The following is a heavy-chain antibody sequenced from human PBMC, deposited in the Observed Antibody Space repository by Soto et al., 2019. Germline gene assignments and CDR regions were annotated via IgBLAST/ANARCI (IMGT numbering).Heavy chain of an antibody. CDR3: ARAGKPGYSSSCPGGCYYSYGMDV. CDR2: IYTSGST. D-gene: IGHD6-13*01. V-gene: IGHV4-4*07. Sequence: ETLSHTYTVSGAYIISYYCSWLRQPAPKGLWSVGLIYTSGSTNYTPSLKSRVTMSVDTSKNQFSLKLSSVTAADTAVYYCARAGKPGYSSSCPGGCYYSYGMDVWGQGTTVTVSS. J-gene: IGHJ6*02. CDR1: GAYIISYY.